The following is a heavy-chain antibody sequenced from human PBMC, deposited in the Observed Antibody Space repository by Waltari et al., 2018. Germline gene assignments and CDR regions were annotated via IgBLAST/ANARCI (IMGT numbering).Heavy chain of an antibody. CDR1: GFTFSSYA. CDR3: AKDVGDSEYFQH. Sequence: EVQLLESGGGLVQPGGSLRLSCAASGFTFSSYAMSWVRQAPGKGLEWVSVIYSGGSTYYADSVKGRFTISRDNSKNTLYLQMNSLRAEDTAVYYCAKDVGDSEYFQHWGQGTLVIVSS. D-gene: IGHD2-21*02. V-gene: IGHV3-23*03. CDR2: IYSGGST. J-gene: IGHJ1*01.